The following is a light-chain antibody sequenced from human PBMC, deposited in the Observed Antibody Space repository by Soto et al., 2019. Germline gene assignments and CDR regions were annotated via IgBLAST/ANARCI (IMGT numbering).Light chain of an antibody. V-gene: IGKV3-15*01. J-gene: IGKJ2*01. CDR3: QQYNNWPQT. Sequence: EIVMTQSPATLSVSPGERATLSCRASQSVSRNLAWYQQKPGQAPRLLIYGASTRATGIPARFSGSVSGTEFPLTISILQSEDFAVYYCQQYNNWPQTFGQGTKLEIK. CDR2: GAS. CDR1: QSVSRN.